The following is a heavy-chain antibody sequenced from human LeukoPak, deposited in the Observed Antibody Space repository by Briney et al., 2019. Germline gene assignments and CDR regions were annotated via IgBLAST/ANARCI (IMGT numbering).Heavy chain of an antibody. V-gene: IGHV1-69*01. CDR3: ARVDISLGVGGAFDI. D-gene: IGHD3-3*01. CDR1: GGTFSSYA. J-gene: IGHJ3*02. CDR2: IIPIFGIA. Sequence: SVKVSCKASGGTFSSYAISWVRQAPGQGLEWMGGIIPIFGIANYAQKFQGRVTITADESTSTAYMELSSLRSEDTAVYYCARVDISLGVGGAFDIWGQGTMVTVSS.